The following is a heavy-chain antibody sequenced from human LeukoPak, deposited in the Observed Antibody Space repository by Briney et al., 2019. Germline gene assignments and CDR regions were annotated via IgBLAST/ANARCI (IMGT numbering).Heavy chain of an antibody. V-gene: IGHV3-21*01. Sequence: PGGSLRLSCAASGFTFSSYSMNWVRQAPGKGLEWVSSISSISSYIYYADSVKGRFTISRDNAKNSLYLQMNSLRAEDTAVYYCARGRIDTIFGVVIYNWFDPWGQGTLVTVSS. J-gene: IGHJ5*02. CDR3: ARGRIDTIFGVVIYNWFDP. D-gene: IGHD3-3*01. CDR2: ISSISSYI. CDR1: GFTFSSYS.